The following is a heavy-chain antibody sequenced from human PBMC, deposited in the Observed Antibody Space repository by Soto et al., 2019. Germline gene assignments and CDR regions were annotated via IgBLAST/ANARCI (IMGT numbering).Heavy chain of an antibody. CDR2: TYYRSKWYN. J-gene: IGHJ5*02. V-gene: IGHV6-1*01. CDR1: GDSVSSNSAA. Sequence: PSQTLSLTCAISGDSVSSNSAAWNWIRQSPSRGLEWLGRTYYRSKWYNDYAVSVKSRITINPDTSKNQFSLQLNSVTPEDTAVYYCARALKQDKDSTRPNPNNWFDPWGQGTLVNVAS. D-gene: IGHD2-15*01. CDR3: ARALKQDKDSTRPNPNNWFDP.